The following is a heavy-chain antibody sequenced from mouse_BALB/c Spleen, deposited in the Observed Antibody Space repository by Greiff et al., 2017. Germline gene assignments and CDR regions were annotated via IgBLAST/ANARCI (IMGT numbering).Heavy chain of an antibody. CDR3: ARAAGTDAMDY. CDR1: GFSLTSFG. V-gene: IGHV2-9*02. CDR2: IWAGGST. J-gene: IGHJ4*01. D-gene: IGHD3-3*01. Sequence: VKLMESGPGLVAPSQSLSITCTVSGFSLTSFGVHWVRQPPGKGLEWLGVIWAGGSTNYNSALMSRLSISKDNSKSQVFLKMNSLQTNDTAMYYGARAAGTDAMDYWGQGTSVTVSS.